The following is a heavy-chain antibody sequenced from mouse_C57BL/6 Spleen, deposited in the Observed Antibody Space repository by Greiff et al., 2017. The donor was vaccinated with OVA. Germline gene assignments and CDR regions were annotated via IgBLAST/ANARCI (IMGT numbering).Heavy chain of an antibody. D-gene: IGHD2-2*01. V-gene: IGHV2-5*01. CDR1: GFSLTSYG. J-gene: IGHJ4*01. Sequence: QVQLKESGPGLVQPSPSLSLTCTASGFSLTSYGVHWVRQSPGQGLEWLGVIWRGGGTDYNAAFMSRLGITKDNSKSQVYLKMSSLQADDTAIYYCAASTMVTGEAMDYWGQGTSVTVSS. CDR2: IWRGGGT. CDR3: AASTMVTGEAMDY.